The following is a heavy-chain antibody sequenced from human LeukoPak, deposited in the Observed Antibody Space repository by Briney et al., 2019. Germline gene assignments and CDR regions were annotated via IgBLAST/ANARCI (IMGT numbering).Heavy chain of an antibody. V-gene: IGHV4-59*01. D-gene: IGHD3-9*01. CDR1: GGSISSYY. J-gene: IGHJ4*02. CDR2: IYYSGST. Sequence: SETLSLTCTGSGGSISSYYWSWIRQPPGKGLEWIGYIYYSGSTNYNPSLKSRVTISVDTSKNQFSLKLSSVTAADTAVYYCARDHLTGLDYWGQGTLVTVSS. CDR3: ARDHLTGLDY.